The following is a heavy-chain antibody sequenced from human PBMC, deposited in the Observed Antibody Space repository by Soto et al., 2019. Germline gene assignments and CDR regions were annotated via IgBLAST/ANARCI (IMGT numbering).Heavy chain of an antibody. CDR3: ARDIAGLSGYGMDV. Sequence: PSETLSLTCTVSGGSISGFYWTCIRQPAGMGLEWIGRIYSSGNTYYNPSLTSRVTMSVDTSKNQFSLKLTSVTAADTAIYYCARDIAGLSGYGMDVWSQGTKVTVYS. J-gene: IGHJ6*02. CDR2: IYSSGNT. D-gene: IGHD1-26*01. V-gene: IGHV4-4*07. CDR1: GGSISGFY.